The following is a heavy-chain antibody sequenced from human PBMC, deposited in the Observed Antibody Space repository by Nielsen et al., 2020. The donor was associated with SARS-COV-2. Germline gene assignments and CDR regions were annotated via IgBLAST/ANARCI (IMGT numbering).Heavy chain of an antibody. J-gene: IGHJ4*02. D-gene: IGHD5-24*01. CDR2: VNWNGGTR. CDR1: GFSFDDYA. CDR3: ARGGWPRPFDY. V-gene: IGHV3-20*04. Sequence: GGSLRLSCAASGFSFDDYAMSWVRQGPGKGLEWVAGVNWNGGTRFYADSVKGRFTISRDNAKNSLYLQMNSLRAKDAAVYYCARGGWPRPFDYWGQGTLVTVSS.